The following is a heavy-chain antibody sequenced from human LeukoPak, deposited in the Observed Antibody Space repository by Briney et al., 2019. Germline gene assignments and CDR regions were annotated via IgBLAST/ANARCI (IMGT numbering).Heavy chain of an antibody. CDR2: INPNSGGT. CDR3: AREYYYDSSGYYSTDFDY. J-gene: IGHJ4*02. Sequence: ASVKVSCKASGYTFTGYYMHWVRQAPGQGLEWMGRINPNSGGTNYAQKFQGRVTMTRDTSISTAYMELSRLRSDDTAVYYCAREYYYDSSGYYSTDFDYWGQGTLVTVSS. V-gene: IGHV1-2*06. D-gene: IGHD3-22*01. CDR1: GYTFTGYY.